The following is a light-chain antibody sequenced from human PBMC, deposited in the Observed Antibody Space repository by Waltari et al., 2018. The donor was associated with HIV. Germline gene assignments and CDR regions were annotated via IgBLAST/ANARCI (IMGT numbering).Light chain of an antibody. Sequence: QSVLTQPPSASGTPGQRVTISCSGSSSNIGSNYVYWYQQLPGTAPKLLIYRNNQRPSGVPDRFSGSKSGTSASLAISGLRSEDEADYYCAAWDASLSAVVVGGGTKLTVL. CDR1: SSNIGSNY. J-gene: IGLJ2*01. V-gene: IGLV1-47*01. CDR3: AAWDASLSAVV. CDR2: RNN.